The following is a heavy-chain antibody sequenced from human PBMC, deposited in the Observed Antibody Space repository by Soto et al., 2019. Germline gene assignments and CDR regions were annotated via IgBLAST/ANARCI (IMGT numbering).Heavy chain of an antibody. CDR2: INSDGSST. D-gene: IGHD1-26*01. J-gene: IGHJ6*02. CDR3: ARDSWELLTYYGMDV. Sequence: GSLRLSCAASGFTFSSYWMHWVRQAPGKGLVWVSRINSDGSSTSYADSVKGRFTISRDNAKNTLYLQMNSLRAEDTAVYYCARDSWELLTYYGMDVWGQGTTVTVSS. CDR1: GFTFSSYW. V-gene: IGHV3-74*01.